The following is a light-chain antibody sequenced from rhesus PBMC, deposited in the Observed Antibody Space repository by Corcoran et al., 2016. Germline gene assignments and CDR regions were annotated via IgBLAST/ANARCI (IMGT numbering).Light chain of an antibody. V-gene: IGKV1-32*02. J-gene: IGKJ4*01. Sequence: DIQMSQSPSSLSASVGDRVTITCRASQGISSYVNWYQQKPGKDPKLRFYYANSLESGVPSRFSGSGSGTDFTLPISSLKPEDFATYCGQQGNSNPLPFGGGTKVELK. CDR3: QQGNSNPLP. CDR1: QGISSY. CDR2: YAN.